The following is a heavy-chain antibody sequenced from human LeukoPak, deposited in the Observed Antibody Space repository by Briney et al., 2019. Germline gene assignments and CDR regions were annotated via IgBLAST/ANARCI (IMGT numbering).Heavy chain of an antibody. V-gene: IGHV4-34*01. CDR3: ARGGIRGYSSY. J-gene: IGHJ4*02. Sequence: SETLSLTFAVYGGSFSGYYWSWIRQPPGKGLEWIGEINHSGSTNYNPSLKSRVTISVDTSKNQFSLKLSSVTAADTAVYYCARGGIRGYSSYWGQGTLVTVSS. CDR1: GGSFSGYY. D-gene: IGHD5-18*01. CDR2: INHSGST.